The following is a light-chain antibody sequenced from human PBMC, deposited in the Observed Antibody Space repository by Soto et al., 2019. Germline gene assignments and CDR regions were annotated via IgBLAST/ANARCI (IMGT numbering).Light chain of an antibody. J-gene: IGKJ3*01. CDR1: QGIKND. V-gene: IGKV1-6*01. CDR3: LQDFKYPRT. CDR2: GAS. Sequence: AIPMTQSPSSLSGAVGGRVTITCRASQGIKNDLNWYQQKPGKAPQLLIYGASTLQRGVPSRFSGSRSGIAFTLTISSLQPEDFATYYCLQDFKYPRTFGPGTRVDL.